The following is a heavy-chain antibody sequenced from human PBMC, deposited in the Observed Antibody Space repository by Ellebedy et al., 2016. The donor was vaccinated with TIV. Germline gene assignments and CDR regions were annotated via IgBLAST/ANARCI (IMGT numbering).Heavy chain of an antibody. J-gene: IGHJ1*01. Sequence: AASVKVSCKTSGYSFTAFYIHWVRQAPGQGLEWMGIIIPSSGSTSYAQKFQGRVTMTRDTSTSTIYMELSSLTSEDTAVYYCARDPPFYWGQGTLVTVSS. D-gene: IGHD3-3*02. CDR1: GYSFTAFY. CDR3: ARDPPFY. V-gene: IGHV1-46*01. CDR2: IIPSSGST.